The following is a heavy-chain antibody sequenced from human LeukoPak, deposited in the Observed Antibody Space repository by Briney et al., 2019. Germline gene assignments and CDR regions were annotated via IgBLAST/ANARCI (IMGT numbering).Heavy chain of an antibody. CDR1: GYTFTGYY. CDR3: ARELEYSSSPGRYYYGMDV. CDR2: INPNSGGT. V-gene: IGHV1-2*06. Sequence: ASVKVSCKASGYTFTGYYMHWVRQAPGQGLEWMGRINPNSGGTNYAQKFQGRVTMTRDTSTSTAYMELSRLRSDDTAVYYCARELEYSSSPGRYYYGMDVWGQGTTVTVSS. D-gene: IGHD6-6*01. J-gene: IGHJ6*02.